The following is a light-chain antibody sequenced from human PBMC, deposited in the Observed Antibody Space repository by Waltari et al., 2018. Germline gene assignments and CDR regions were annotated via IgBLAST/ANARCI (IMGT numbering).Light chain of an antibody. CDR3: CSYAGSYTYV. J-gene: IGLJ1*01. CDR2: DVN. CDR1: SSNVGGYNY. Sequence: QSALAQPRSVSGSPGQSVTISCTGSSSNVGGYNYVSWYQQYPGQAPKLMLYDVNKRSSGVPHRFSGSKSGDTASLTISGLQAEDEADYYCCSYAGSYTYVFGTGTKVTV. V-gene: IGLV2-11*01.